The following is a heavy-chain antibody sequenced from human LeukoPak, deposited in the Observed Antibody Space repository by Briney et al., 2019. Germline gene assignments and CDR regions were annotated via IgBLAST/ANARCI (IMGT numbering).Heavy chain of an antibody. Sequence: SETLSLTCTVSGGSISSYYWSWIRQPPGKGLEWIGYIYYSGSTNYNPSLKSRVTISVDTSKNQFSLKLSSVTAADTAVYYCAISHPEYFQHWGQGTLVTFSS. CDR2: IYYSGST. CDR1: GGSISSYY. J-gene: IGHJ1*01. D-gene: IGHD3-3*02. V-gene: IGHV4-59*01. CDR3: AISHPEYFQH.